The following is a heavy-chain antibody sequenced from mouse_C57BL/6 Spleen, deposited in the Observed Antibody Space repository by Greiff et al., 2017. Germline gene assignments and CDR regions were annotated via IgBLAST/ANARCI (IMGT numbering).Heavy chain of an antibody. CDR1: GYTFTSYG. J-gene: IGHJ3*01. CDR3: ARGGRATPPWFAY. Sequence: QVQLQQSGAELARPGASVKLSCKASGYTFTSYGISWVKQRTGQGLEWIGEIYPRSGNTYYNEKFKGMATLTADKSSSTAYMELRSLTSEDSAVYFCARGGRATPPWFAYWGQGTLVTVSA. V-gene: IGHV1-81*01. D-gene: IGHD3-1*01. CDR2: IYPRSGNT.